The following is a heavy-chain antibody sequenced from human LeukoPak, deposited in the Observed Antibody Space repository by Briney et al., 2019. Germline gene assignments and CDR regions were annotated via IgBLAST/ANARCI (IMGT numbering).Heavy chain of an antibody. CDR3: ARMGRTAMAPDF. D-gene: IGHD5-18*01. CDR1: GYDFTSSH. CDR2: INPSSGGT. Sequence: GASVKVSCKASGYDFTSSHMHWVRLAPGQGFECMGIINPSSGGTSYAQKFRPRVTMTSDTSANSFFMELSSLTSDDTAMYYCARMGRTAMAPDFWGQGTLVTVSS. J-gene: IGHJ4*02. V-gene: IGHV1-46*01.